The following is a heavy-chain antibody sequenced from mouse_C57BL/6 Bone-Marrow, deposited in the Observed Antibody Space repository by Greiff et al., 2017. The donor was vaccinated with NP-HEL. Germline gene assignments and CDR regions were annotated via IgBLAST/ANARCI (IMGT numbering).Heavy chain of an antibody. CDR3: TSPFPVVGDWYFDV. J-gene: IGHJ1*03. V-gene: IGHV6-6*01. CDR2: IRNKANNHAT. Sequence: EVKLMESGGGLVQPGGSMKLSCAASGFTFSDAWMDWVRQSPEKGLEWVAEIRNKANNHATYYAESVKGRFTISRDDSKSSVYLQMNSLRAEDTGIYYCTSPFPVVGDWYFDVWGTGTTVTVSS. CDR1: GFTFSDAW. D-gene: IGHD1-1*01.